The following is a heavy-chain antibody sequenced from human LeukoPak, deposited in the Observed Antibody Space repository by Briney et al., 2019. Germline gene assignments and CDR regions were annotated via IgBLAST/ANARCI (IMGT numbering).Heavy chain of an antibody. J-gene: IGHJ4*02. V-gene: IGHV3-23*01. CDR2: ISGSGGST. CDR1: GFTFSSYA. D-gene: IGHD3-9*01. Sequence: GGSLRLSCAAPGFTFSSYAMSWVRQAPGKGLEWVSAISGSGGSTYYADSVKGRFTISRDNSKNTLYLQMNSLRAEDTAVYYCAKGPLVDPSNFDYWGQGTLVTVSS. CDR3: AKGPLVDPSNFDY.